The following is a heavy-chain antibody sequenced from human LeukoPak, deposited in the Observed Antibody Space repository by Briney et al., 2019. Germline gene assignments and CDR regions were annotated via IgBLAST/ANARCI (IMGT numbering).Heavy chain of an antibody. CDR3: AAQDVNWFDP. Sequence: SETLSLTCAVYGGSFSGYYWSWIRQHPGKGLEWIGYIYYSGSTYYNPSLKSRVTISVDTSRNQFSLKLSSVTAADTAVYYCAAQDVNWFDPWGQGTLVTVSS. V-gene: IGHV4-31*11. J-gene: IGHJ5*02. CDR2: IYYSGST. D-gene: IGHD2-15*01. CDR1: GGSFSGYY.